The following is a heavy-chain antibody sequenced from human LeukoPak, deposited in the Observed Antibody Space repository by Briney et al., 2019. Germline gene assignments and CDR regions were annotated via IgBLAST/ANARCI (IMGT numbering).Heavy chain of an antibody. CDR2: ISYDGSKK. CDR1: GFTFSSYG. Sequence: PGGSLRLSCAASGFTFSSYGMHWVRQASGKGLEWVAVISYDGSKKYYADSVKGRFTISRDNSKNTLYLQMNSLRAEDTAVYYCARDYGGSSPFDYWGQGTLVTVSS. D-gene: IGHD4-23*01. CDR3: ARDYGGSSPFDY. V-gene: IGHV3-30*03. J-gene: IGHJ4*02.